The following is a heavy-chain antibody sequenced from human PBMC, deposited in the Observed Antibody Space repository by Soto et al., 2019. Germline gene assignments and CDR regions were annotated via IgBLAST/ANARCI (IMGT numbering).Heavy chain of an antibody. CDR3: ERDGGGDTAMAQDYYYGMDV. CDR1: GGTFSSYA. Sequence: QVQLVQSGAEVKKPGSSVKVSCKASGGTFSSYAISWVRQAPGQGLEWMGGIIPIFGTANYAQKFQGRVTITADESTSTAYMELSSLRSEDTAVYYCERDGGGDTAMAQDYYYGMDVWGQGTTVTVSS. V-gene: IGHV1-69*12. J-gene: IGHJ6*02. D-gene: IGHD5-18*01. CDR2: IIPIFGTA.